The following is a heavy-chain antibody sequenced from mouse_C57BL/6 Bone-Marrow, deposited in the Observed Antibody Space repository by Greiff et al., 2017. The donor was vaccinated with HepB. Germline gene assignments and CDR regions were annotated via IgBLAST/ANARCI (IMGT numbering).Heavy chain of an antibody. CDR2: IDPENGDT. CDR3: TTYYGNYDFDY. Sequence: EVKLVESGAELVRPGASVKLSCTASGFNIKDDYMHWVKQRPEQGLEWIGWIDPENGDTEYASKFQGKATITADTSSNTAYLQLSSLTSEDTAVYYCTTYYGNYDFDYWGQGTTLTVSS. V-gene: IGHV14-4*01. D-gene: IGHD2-1*01. CDR1: GFNIKDDY. J-gene: IGHJ2*01.